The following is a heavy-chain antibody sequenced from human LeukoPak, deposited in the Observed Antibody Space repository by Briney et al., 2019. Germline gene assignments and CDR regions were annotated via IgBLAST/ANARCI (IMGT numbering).Heavy chain of an antibody. CDR1: GGSISSYY. Sequence: PSETLSLTCTVSGGSISSYYWSWIRQPPGKGLEWIGYIYYSGSTNYNPSLKSRVTISVDTSKNQFSLKLSSVTAADTAVYYCARTLREWELPNYWGQGTLVTVSS. J-gene: IGHJ4*02. CDR2: IYYSGST. V-gene: IGHV4-59*01. D-gene: IGHD1-26*01. CDR3: ARTLREWELPNY.